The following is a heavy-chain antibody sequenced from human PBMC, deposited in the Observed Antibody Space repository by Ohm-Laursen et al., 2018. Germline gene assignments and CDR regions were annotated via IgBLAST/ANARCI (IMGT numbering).Heavy chain of an antibody. D-gene: IGHD3-22*01. J-gene: IGHJ4*02. V-gene: IGHV1-46*01. CDR1: GYTFTSYR. CDR2: INPSGGST. CDR3: ARDVIGLVVITHSPLDY. Sequence: SVKVSCKPSGYTFTSYRINWVRQAPGQGLEWMGIINPSGGSTSYAQKFQGRVTMTRDTSTSTVYMELSSLRSEDTAVYYCARDVIGLVVITHSPLDYWGQGTLVTVSS.